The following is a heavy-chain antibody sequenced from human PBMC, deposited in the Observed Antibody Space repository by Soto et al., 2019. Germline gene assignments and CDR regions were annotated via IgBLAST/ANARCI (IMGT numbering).Heavy chain of an antibody. J-gene: IGHJ5*02. CDR1: GGSITSSSYY. V-gene: IGHV4-39*01. Sequence: SGTLSLTCTVSGGSITSSSYYWGWIRQPPGKGLDWIGSIYYSGSTYYNPSLKSRVTISVDTSKNQSSLKLSSVTAADTAVYYCANQEVGGTYVYTFDPWGQGTLVTVSS. CDR3: ANQEVGGTYVYTFDP. CDR2: IYYSGST. D-gene: IGHD1-26*01.